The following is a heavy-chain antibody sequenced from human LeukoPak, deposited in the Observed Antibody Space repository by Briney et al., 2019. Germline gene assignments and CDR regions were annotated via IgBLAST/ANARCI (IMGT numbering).Heavy chain of an antibody. J-gene: IGHJ5*02. Sequence: GGSLRLSCAASGFTFSSYAMSWVRQAPGQGLEGVSAISGSGGSTYYADSVKGLFTISRDNYKNSLYLQMNSLRAEDTAVYYCAKEEGFWSGLGFDPWGQGTLVTVSS. D-gene: IGHD3-3*01. CDR1: GFTFSSYA. CDR3: AKEEGFWSGLGFDP. V-gene: IGHV3-23*01. CDR2: ISGSGGST.